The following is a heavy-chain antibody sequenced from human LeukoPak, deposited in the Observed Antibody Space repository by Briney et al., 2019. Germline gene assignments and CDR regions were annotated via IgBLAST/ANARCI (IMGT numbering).Heavy chain of an antibody. V-gene: IGHV4-4*07. D-gene: IGHD3-9*01. CDR2: IYTSGST. CDR3: ARDYNDILTGCFDY. Sequence: SETLCLTCTVSGGSMTSYYWSWIRQPAGKGLEWIGRIYTSGSTNYHPSLKSRVTMSVDTSKNQFSLELRSVTAADTAQYYCARDYNDILTGCFDYWGQGTLVTVSP. CDR1: GGSMTSYY. J-gene: IGHJ4*02.